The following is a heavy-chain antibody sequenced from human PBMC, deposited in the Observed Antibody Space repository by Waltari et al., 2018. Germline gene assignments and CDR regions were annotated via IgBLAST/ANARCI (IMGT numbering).Heavy chain of an antibody. J-gene: IGHJ4*02. CDR1: GYTFTSSY. V-gene: IGHV1-46*01. Sequence: QVQLVQSGAEVKKPGASVKVSCKASGYTFTSSYIHWVRQAPGQGLEWMGIINPSGGSTSYAQKFQGRVTMTRDTSTNTVYMELSSLRSEDTAVYYCAKDKPVAVAFDYWGQGTLVTVSS. CDR2: INPSGGST. CDR3: AKDKPVAVAFDY.